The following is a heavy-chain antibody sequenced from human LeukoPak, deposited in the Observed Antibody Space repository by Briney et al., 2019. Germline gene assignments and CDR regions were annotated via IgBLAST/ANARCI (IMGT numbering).Heavy chain of an antibody. CDR3: ARIQPLAYYDSSGYYPDY. J-gene: IGHJ4*02. Sequence: PSETLSLTCAVYGGSFSGYYWSWIRQPPGKGLEWIGEINHSGSTNYNPSLKSRVTISVDTSKNQFSLKLSSVTAADTAVYYCARIQPLAYYDSSGYYPDYWGQGTLVTVSS. D-gene: IGHD3-22*01. V-gene: IGHV4-34*01. CDR2: INHSGST. CDR1: GGSFSGYY.